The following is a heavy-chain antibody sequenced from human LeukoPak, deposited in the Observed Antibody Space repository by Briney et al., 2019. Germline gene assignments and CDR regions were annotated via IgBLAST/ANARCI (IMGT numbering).Heavy chain of an antibody. J-gene: IGHJ4*02. V-gene: IGHV1-69*04. CDR1: GGTFSSYA. D-gene: IGHD6-13*01. Sequence: SVKVSCKASGGTFSSYAISWVRQAPGQGLEWMGRIIPILGIANYAQKFQGRVTITADKSTSTAYMELSSLRSEDTAVYYCARDTALAAAAYFDYWGQGTLVTVSS. CDR2: IIPILGIA. CDR3: ARDTALAAAAYFDY.